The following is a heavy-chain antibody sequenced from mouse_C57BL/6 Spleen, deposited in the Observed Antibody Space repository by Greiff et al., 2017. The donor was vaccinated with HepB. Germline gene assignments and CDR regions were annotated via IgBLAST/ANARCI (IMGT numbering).Heavy chain of an antibody. CDR3: AREGTRGQYFDV. V-gene: IGHV1-81*01. CDR2: IYPRSGNT. J-gene: IGHJ1*03. Sequence: QVQLQQSGAELARPGASVKLSCKASGYTFTSYGISWVKQRTGQGLEWIGEIYPRSGNTYYNEKFKGKATLTADKSSSTAYMELRSLTSEDSAVYFCAREGTRGQYFDVWGTGTTVTVSS. CDR1: GYTFTSYG. D-gene: IGHD3-3*01.